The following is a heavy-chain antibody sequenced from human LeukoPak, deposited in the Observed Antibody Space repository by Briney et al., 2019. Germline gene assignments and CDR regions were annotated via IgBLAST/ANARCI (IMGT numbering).Heavy chain of an antibody. V-gene: IGHV4-39*07. CDR2: IYYSGNT. D-gene: IGHD3-10*01. J-gene: IGHJ4*02. Sequence: PSETLSLTCTVSGGSISDTTYSWGWIRQSPGKGLEWFGSIYYSGNTYYNPSLKSRVTISVDRSKNQFSLKLTSVTAADTAVYYCARAPHFFDAVGSRYYFDYWGQGTLVTVSS. CDR3: ARAPHFFDAVGSRYYFDY. CDR1: GGSISDTTYS.